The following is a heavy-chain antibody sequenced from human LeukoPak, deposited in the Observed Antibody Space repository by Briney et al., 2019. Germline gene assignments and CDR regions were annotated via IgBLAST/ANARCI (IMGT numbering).Heavy chain of an antibody. CDR2: IRYDGSNK. Sequence: GGSLRLSCAASGFTFSSYGMHWVRQAPGKGLEWVAFIRYDGSNKYYADSVKGRFTISRDNSKNTLYLQMNSLRAEDTAVYYCAKDRGTMIVVVIFDYWGQGTLVTVSS. V-gene: IGHV3-30*02. CDR3: AKDRGTMIVVVIFDY. J-gene: IGHJ4*02. D-gene: IGHD3-22*01. CDR1: GFTFSSYG.